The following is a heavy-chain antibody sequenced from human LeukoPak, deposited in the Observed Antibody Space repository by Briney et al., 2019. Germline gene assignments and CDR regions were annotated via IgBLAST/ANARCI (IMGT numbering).Heavy chain of an antibody. CDR2: IIPIFGTA. CDR1: GYIFSELS. J-gene: IGHJ3*02. CDR3: AREWKSGYEWTDAFDI. Sequence: GASVKVSCKVSGYIFSELSMHWVRQAPGQGLEWMGGIIPIFGTANYAQKFQGRVTITADESTSTAYMELSSLRSEDTAVYYCAREWKSGYEWTDAFDIWGQGTMVTVSS. D-gene: IGHD5-12*01. V-gene: IGHV1-69*13.